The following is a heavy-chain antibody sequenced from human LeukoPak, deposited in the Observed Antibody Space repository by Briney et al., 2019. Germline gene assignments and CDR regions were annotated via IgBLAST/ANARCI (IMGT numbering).Heavy chain of an antibody. Sequence: PGGSLRLSCAAPGFTFSSYGMSWVRQAPGKGLEWVSAISGSGGSTYYADSVKGRFTISRDNSKNTLYLQMNSLRAEDTAVYYCAKDAVLLWFGGNWFDPWGQGTLVTVSS. D-gene: IGHD3-10*01. V-gene: IGHV3-23*01. CDR2: ISGSGGST. CDR1: GFTFSSYG. J-gene: IGHJ5*02. CDR3: AKDAVLLWFGGNWFDP.